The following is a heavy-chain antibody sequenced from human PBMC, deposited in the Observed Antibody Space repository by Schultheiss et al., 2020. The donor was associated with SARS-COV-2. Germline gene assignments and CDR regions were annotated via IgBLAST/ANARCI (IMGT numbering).Heavy chain of an antibody. CDR1: GGSVSSGSYY. J-gene: IGHJ4*02. Sequence: SETLSLTCTVSGGSVSSGSYYWSWIRQPPGKGLEWIGYIYYSGSTYYNPSLKSRVTISVDTSKNQFSLKLSSVTAADTAVYYCARVGGITIFGVVTNYFDYWGQGTLVTVSS. CDR3: ARVGGITIFGVVTNYFDY. V-gene: IGHV4-61*01. D-gene: IGHD3-3*01. CDR2: IYYSGST.